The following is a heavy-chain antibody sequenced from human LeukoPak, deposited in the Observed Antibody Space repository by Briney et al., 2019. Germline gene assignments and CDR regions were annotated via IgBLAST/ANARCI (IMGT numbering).Heavy chain of an antibody. CDR3: ARLCGTTSCYGCDWFDP. CDR2: IHNGGAI. Sequence: PSETLSLTXTVSGVSINSHYWTWIRQSPGKGLEWIGYIHNGGAIDYNPSLKSRVTISLDTSKSHFSLRLTSVTAADTAVYYCARLCGTTSCYGCDWFDPWGQGTLVTVSS. D-gene: IGHD2-2*01. J-gene: IGHJ5*02. CDR1: GVSINSHY. V-gene: IGHV4-59*11.